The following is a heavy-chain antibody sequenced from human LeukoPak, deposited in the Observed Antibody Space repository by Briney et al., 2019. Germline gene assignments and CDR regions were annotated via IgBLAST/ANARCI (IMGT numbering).Heavy chain of an antibody. D-gene: IGHD6-19*01. V-gene: IGHV3-30*19. J-gene: IGHJ4*02. CDR3: ARANSSAWHNFDF. CDR2: ISYDGSD. Sequence: PGGSLRLSCAASGFTFSNYGMHWVRQAPGKGLEWVAVISYDGSDYYADSVKGRFTISRDNSRDTLYLEMDSLRTEDRAVYYCARANSSAWHNFDFWGQGTLVTVSS. CDR1: GFTFSNYG.